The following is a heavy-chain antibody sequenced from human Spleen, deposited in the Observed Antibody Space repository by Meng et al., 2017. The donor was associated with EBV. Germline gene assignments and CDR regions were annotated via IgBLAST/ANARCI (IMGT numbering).Heavy chain of an antibody. CDR1: GCAITRNSC. V-gene: IGHV4-4*02. CDR3: ARVGGGDYGGAWWFDP. D-gene: IGHD4-17*01. Sequence: LRGAGPGLGKPSGSPSLSWAVSGCAITRNSCGSWPRRPPGTGLAWIGEIYHGGNTNYNPSLKSRVIISVDKSRNQFSLKVDSVTAADTAVYYCARVGGGDYGGAWWFDPWGQGTLVTVSS. J-gene: IGHJ5*02. CDR2: IYHGGNT.